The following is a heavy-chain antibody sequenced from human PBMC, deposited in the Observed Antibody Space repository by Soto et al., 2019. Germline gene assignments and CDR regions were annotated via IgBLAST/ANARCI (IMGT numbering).Heavy chain of an antibody. J-gene: IGHJ6*02. CDR1: CGSISSYY. Sequence: LSLTCTVSCGSISSYYWSWIRQPPGKGLEWIGYIYYSGCTNYNPSLKSRVTISVDTSKNQFSLKLSSVTAADTAVYYCARGISSSWYGYYYYGMDVWGQGTTVTVS. CDR3: ARGISSSWYGYYYYGMDV. V-gene: IGHV4-59*01. D-gene: IGHD6-13*01. CDR2: IYYSGCT.